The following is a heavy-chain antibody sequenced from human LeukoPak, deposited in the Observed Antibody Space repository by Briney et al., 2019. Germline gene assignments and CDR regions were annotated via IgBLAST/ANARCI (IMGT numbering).Heavy chain of an antibody. CDR3: ARRPHFTIFGVVQARDDAFDI. V-gene: IGHV4-38-2*01. CDR2: IYHSGST. D-gene: IGHD3-3*01. Sequence: SETLSLTCAVSGYSISSGYYWGWIRQPPGKGLEWIGSIYHSGSTYYNPSLKSRVTMSVDASKNQFSLKLSSVTAADTAVYYCARRPHFTIFGVVQARDDAFDIWGQGTMVTVSS. CDR1: GYSISSGYY. J-gene: IGHJ3*02.